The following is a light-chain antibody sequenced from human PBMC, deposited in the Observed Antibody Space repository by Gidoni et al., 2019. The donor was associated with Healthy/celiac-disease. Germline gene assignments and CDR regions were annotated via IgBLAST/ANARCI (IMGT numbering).Light chain of an antibody. Sequence: IVLTQSPATLSLSPGERATLSCRASQSVSSYLAWYQQKPGQAPRLLIYDASNRATGIPARFRCSGSGTDFTLTISSLEPEDFAVYYCQQRSNWPPLYTFGQGTKLEIK. CDR3: QQRSNWPPLYT. V-gene: IGKV3-11*01. CDR1: QSVSSY. J-gene: IGKJ2*01. CDR2: DAS.